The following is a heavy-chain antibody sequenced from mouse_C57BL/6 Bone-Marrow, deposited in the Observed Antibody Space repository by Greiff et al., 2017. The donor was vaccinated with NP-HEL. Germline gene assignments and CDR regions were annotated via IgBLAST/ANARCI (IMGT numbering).Heavy chain of an antibody. V-gene: IGHV7-3*01. J-gene: IGHJ4*01. CDR3: ARSRDDGYYAMDD. Sequence: EVKVVESGGGLVQPGGSLSLSCAASGFTFTDYYMSWVRQPPGKALEWLGFIRNKANGYKTEYSASVKGRFTISRDNSQSILYLQMNALRAEDSATYYCARSRDDGYYAMDDWGKGTSVT. D-gene: IGHD1-2*01. CDR1: GFTFTDYY. CDR2: IRNKANGYKT.